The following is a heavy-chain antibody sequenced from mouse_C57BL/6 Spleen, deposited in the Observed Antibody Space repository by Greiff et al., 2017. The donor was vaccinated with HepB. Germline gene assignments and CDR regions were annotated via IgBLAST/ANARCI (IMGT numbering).Heavy chain of an antibody. CDR2: IYPRSGNT. V-gene: IGHV1-81*01. D-gene: IGHD1-1*01. CDR1: GYTFTSYG. J-gene: IGHJ1*03. CDR3: ASPLITTVVATSYWYFDD. Sequence: VQLQQSGAELARPGASVKLSCKASGYTFTSYGISWVKQRTGQGLEWIGEIYPRSGNTYYNEKFKGKATLTADKSSSTAYMELRSLTSEDSAVYFCASPLITTVVATSYWYFDDWGTGTTVTVSS.